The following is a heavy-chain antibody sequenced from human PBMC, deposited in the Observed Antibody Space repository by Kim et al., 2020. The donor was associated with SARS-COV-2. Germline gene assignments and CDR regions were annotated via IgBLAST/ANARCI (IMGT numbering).Heavy chain of an antibody. D-gene: IGHD6-6*01. CDR2: DGREK. CDR3: ASSQLAY. V-gene: IGHV3-7*01. Sequence: DGREKYYVDSVKGRFTISRDNAKSSLYLQMNSLRAEDTAVYHCASSQLAYWGQGTLVTVSS. J-gene: IGHJ4*02.